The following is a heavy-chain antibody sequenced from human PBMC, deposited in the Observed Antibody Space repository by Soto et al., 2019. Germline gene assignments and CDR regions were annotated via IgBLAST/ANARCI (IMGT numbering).Heavy chain of an antibody. CDR2: ISAYNGNT. J-gene: IGHJ6*02. CDR3: ARDTVATGRDYYYYGMDV. V-gene: IGHV1-18*01. D-gene: IGHD5-12*01. Sequence: ASVKVSCKASGYTFTSYGISWVRQAPGQGLEWMGWISAYNGNTNYAQKLQGRVTMTTDTSTSTAYMELRSLRSDDTAVYYCARDTVATGRDYYYYGMDVWGQGTTVTVSS. CDR1: GYTFTSYG.